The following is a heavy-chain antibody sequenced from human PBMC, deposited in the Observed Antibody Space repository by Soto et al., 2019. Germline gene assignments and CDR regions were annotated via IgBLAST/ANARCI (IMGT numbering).Heavy chain of an antibody. Sequence: QVQLVESGGGVVQPGRSLRLSCAASGFTFSSYGMHWVRQAPGKGLEWVAVISYDGSNKYYADSVKGRFTISRDNSKNTLYLQMNSLRAEDTAVYYCAKDRGATYGYYVFLFDYWGQGTLVTVSS. J-gene: IGHJ4*02. D-gene: IGHD4-17*01. CDR3: AKDRGATYGYYVFLFDY. CDR1: GFTFSSYG. V-gene: IGHV3-30*18. CDR2: ISYDGSNK.